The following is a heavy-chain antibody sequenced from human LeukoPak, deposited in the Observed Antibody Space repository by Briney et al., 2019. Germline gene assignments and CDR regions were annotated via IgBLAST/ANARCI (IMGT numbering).Heavy chain of an antibody. CDR2: INWNGGST. J-gene: IGHJ4*02. D-gene: IGHD2-21*01. CDR3: ARGLSYGGGDCSILV. CDR1: GFTFDDYG. Sequence: GGSLRLSCAASGFTFDDYGMSWVRQAPGKGLEWVSGINWNGGSTGYADSVKGRFTIPRDNAKNSLYLQMNSLRAEDTALYYCARGLSYGGGDCSILVWGQGTLVTVSS. V-gene: IGHV3-20*04.